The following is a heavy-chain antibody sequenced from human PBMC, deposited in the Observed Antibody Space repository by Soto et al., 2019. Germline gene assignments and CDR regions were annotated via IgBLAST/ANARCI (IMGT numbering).Heavy chain of an antibody. CDR2: INSDGSST. D-gene: IGHD5-18*01. V-gene: IGHV3-74*01. J-gene: IGHJ5*02. CDR1: GFTFSRYW. CDR3: ARGPGDTEMYNWFAP. Sequence: GGSLRLSCAASGFTFSRYWMHWVRQAPGKGLVWVSRINSDGSSTSYADSVKGRFTISRDNAKNTLYLQMTSLRAEDTAVYYCARGPGDTEMYNWFAPWGQGTLVTVSS.